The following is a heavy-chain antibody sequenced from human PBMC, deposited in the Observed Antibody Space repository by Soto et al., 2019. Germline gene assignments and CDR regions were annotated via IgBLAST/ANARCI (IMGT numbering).Heavy chain of an antibody. Sequence: PGGSLRLSCAASGFTFSSYAMSWVRQAPGKGLEWVSAISGSGGSTYYADSVKGRFTISRDNSKNTLYLQMNSLRAEDTAVYYCAKDLVMYDYIWGSYRPYYFDYWGQGTLVTVSS. CDR1: GFTFSSYA. CDR2: ISGSGGST. D-gene: IGHD3-16*02. J-gene: IGHJ4*02. V-gene: IGHV3-23*01. CDR3: AKDLVMYDYIWGSYRPYYFDY.